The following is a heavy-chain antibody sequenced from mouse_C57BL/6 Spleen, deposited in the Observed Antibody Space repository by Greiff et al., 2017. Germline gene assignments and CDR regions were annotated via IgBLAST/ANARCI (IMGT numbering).Heavy chain of an antibody. Sequence: DVMLVESGGGLVKPGGSLKLSCAASGFTFSSYAMSWVRQTPEKRLEWVATISDGGSYTYYPDNVKGRFTISRDNAKNNLYLQMSHLKSEDTAMYYCARDLGYGWFAYWGQGTLVTVSA. V-gene: IGHV5-4*01. CDR2: ISDGGSYT. CDR1: GFTFSSYA. J-gene: IGHJ3*01. D-gene: IGHD2-2*01. CDR3: ARDLGYGWFAY.